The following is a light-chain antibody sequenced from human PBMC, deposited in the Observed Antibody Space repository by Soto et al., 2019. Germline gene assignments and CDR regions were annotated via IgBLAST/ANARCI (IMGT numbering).Light chain of an antibody. CDR3: QQYGSSPQT. V-gene: IGKV3-20*01. J-gene: IGKJ1*01. CDR1: QSVSSSY. Sequence: EIVLTQSPGTLSLSPGERATLSCRASQSVSSSYLAWYQQKPGQAPRLLIYGASSRATGIPDRFSGSGSGTDFTFTISRLEPEDFSVYYYQQYGSSPQTFGQGTKVQIK. CDR2: GAS.